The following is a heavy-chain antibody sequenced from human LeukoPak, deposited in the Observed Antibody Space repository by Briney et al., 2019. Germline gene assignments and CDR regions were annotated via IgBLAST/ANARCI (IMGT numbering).Heavy chain of an antibody. V-gene: IGHV4-4*02. D-gene: IGHD6-19*01. CDR2: IYHSGST. Sequence: SGTLSLTCAVSGDSISNNNWWSWVRQPPGKGLEWIGEIYHSGSTHYNPSLKSRVTISVDKSSNQFSLKVNSLTAADTAVYYCTRAPPYGSGWSKGVLDYWGQGTLVTVSS. CDR3: TRAPPYGSGWSKGVLDY. J-gene: IGHJ4*02. CDR1: GDSISNNNW.